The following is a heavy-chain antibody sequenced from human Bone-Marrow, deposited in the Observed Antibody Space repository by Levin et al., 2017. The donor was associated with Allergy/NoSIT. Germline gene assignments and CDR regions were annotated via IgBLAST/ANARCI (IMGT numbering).Heavy chain of an antibody. D-gene: IGHD5-12*01. CDR2: ISYDGSNK. CDR1: GFTFSSYG. J-gene: IGHJ6*02. CDR3: CGYSGYDPYYYYGMDV. Sequence: SCAASGFTFSSYGMHWVRQAPGKGLEWVAVISYDGSNKYYADSVKGRFTISRDNSKNTLYLQMNSLRAEDTAVYYCCGYSGYDPYYYYGMDVWGQGTTVTVSS. V-gene: IGHV3-30*03.